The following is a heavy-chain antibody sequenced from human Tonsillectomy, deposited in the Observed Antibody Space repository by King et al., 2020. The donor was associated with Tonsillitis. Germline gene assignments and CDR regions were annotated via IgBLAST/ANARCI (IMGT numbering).Heavy chain of an antibody. CDR1: GFTFSSYA. J-gene: IGHJ4*02. D-gene: IGHD2-2*01. V-gene: IGHV3-23*04. CDR3: AKDQKDIVVVPAASFDY. Sequence: VQLVESGGGLVQPGGSLRLSCAASGFTFSSYAMSWVRQAPGKGLEWVSAISGSGGSTYYADPVKGRFTISRDNSKNTLYLQMNSLRAEDTAVYYCAKDQKDIVVVPAASFDYWGQGTLVTVSS. CDR2: ISGSGGST.